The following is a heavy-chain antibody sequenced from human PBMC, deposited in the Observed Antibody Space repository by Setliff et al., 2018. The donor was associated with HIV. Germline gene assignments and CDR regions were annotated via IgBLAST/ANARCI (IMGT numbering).Heavy chain of an antibody. Sequence: ASVKVSCKASGYNVTVSAINWVRQAPGQALEWLGWINTKTGNPTYAQKFRDRVTLTTDISTSTAYMEIKSLTSDDTAVYYCARGYCGGGICYSPDWLDPWGQGTLVTVSS. CDR2: INTKTGNP. CDR1: GYNVTVSA. CDR3: ARGYCGGGICYSPDWLDP. V-gene: IGHV1-18*01. D-gene: IGHD2-15*01. J-gene: IGHJ5*02.